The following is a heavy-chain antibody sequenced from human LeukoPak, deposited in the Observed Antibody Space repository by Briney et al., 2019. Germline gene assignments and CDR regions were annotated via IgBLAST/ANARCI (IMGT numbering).Heavy chain of an antibody. CDR2: ISSSGSTI. J-gene: IGHJ6*03. D-gene: IGHD3-22*01. Sequence: LSGGSLRLSCAASGFTFSSYEMNWVRQAPGKGLEWVSYISSSGSTIYYADSVKGRFTISRDNAKNSLYLQMNSLRAEDTAVYYCARDGSSGYEAEIYYYYYMDVWGKGTTVTISS. CDR3: ARDGSSGYEAEIYYYYYMDV. CDR1: GFTFSSYE. V-gene: IGHV3-48*03.